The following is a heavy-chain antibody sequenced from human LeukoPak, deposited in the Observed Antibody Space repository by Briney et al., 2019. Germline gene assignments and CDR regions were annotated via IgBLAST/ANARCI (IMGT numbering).Heavy chain of an antibody. J-gene: IGHJ4*02. CDR1: GYTFTGYY. CDR2: INPNSGGT. Sequence: ASVKVSCKASGYTFTGYYMHWVRQAPGQGLAWMGWINPNSGGTNYAQKLQGRVTMTRDTSISTAYMELSRLRSDDTAVYYCAREITVTGTGSGGGWGQGTLVTVSS. D-gene: IGHD1-20*01. CDR3: AREITVTGTGSGGG. V-gene: IGHV1-2*02.